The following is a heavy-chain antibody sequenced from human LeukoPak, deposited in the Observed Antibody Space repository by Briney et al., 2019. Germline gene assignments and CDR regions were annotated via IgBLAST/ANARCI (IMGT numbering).Heavy chain of an antibody. CDR3: AKDGIVVVPAAIANWFDP. D-gene: IGHD2-2*02. Sequence: GGSLRLSCAASGFTFSSYEMNWVRQAPGKGLEWVSYISSSGSTIYYADSVKGRFTISRDNSKNTLYLQMNSLRAEDTAVYYCAKDGIVVVPAAIANWFDPWGQGTLVIVSS. CDR1: GFTFSSYE. CDR2: ISSSGSTI. J-gene: IGHJ5*02. V-gene: IGHV3-48*03.